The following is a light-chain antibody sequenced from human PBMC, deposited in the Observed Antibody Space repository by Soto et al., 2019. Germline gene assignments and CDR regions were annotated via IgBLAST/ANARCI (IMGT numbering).Light chain of an antibody. CDR2: SAS. Sequence: DIQMTQSPSSLSASVGDRVTITCRASQDISVYLAWYQQKPGKVPKLLIYSASTLQSGVPSRFSGSGSGTDFTLTISILQPEDVATYYFQKFNTAPLTFGQGTRLEIK. CDR3: QKFNTAPLT. CDR1: QDISVY. J-gene: IGKJ5*01. V-gene: IGKV1-27*01.